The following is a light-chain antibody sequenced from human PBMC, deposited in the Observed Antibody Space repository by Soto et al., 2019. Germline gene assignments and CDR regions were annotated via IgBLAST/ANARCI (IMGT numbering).Light chain of an antibody. CDR3: SSYTISSTWV. J-gene: IGLJ3*02. CDR2: EVS. V-gene: IGLV2-14*01. Sequence: QSALTQPASVSGSPGQSITISCTGTSSDVGGYNYVSWYQQHPGKAPKLMIYEVSNRPSGVSNRFSGSKSGNTASLTISGLQAEDEADYYCSSYTISSTWVFGGGTKVTGL. CDR1: SSDVGGYNY.